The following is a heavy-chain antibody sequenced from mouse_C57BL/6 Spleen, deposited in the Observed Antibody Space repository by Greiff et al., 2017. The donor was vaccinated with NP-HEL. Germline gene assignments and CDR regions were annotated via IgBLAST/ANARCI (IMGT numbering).Heavy chain of an antibody. J-gene: IGHJ4*01. Sequence: EVMLVESGGGLVKPGGSLKLSCAASGFTFSSYAMSWVRQTPEKRLEWVATISDGGSYTYYPDNVKGRFTISRDNAKNNLYLQMSHLKSEDTAMDYCAREDYYGSSYCAMDYWGQGTSVTVSS. D-gene: IGHD1-1*01. CDR3: AREDYYGSSYCAMDY. V-gene: IGHV5-4*01. CDR2: ISDGGSYT. CDR1: GFTFSSYA.